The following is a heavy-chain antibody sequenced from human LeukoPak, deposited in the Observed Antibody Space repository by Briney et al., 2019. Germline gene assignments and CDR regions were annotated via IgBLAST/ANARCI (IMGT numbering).Heavy chain of an antibody. Sequence: ASVKVSCKASGYTFTSYGISCGRQAPGQGLECMGWISAYNVNTNKAKKLQGRVTMTTDTSTSTAYMELRSLRSDNTGVYYWARDSAVGYSRGWPVAYWGQGTLVTVSS. CDR2: ISAYNVNT. CDR3: ARDSAVGYSRGWPVAY. V-gene: IGHV1-18*01. J-gene: IGHJ4*02. CDR1: GYTFTSYG. D-gene: IGHD6-19*01.